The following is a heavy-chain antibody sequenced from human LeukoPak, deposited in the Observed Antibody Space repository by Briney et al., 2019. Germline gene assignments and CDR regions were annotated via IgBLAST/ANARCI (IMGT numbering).Heavy chain of an antibody. Sequence: GGSLRLSCAASGFTFDDYAMHWVRQAPGKGLEWVSGISWNSGSIGYADFVKGRFTISRDNAKNSLYLQMNSLRAEDTALCYCAKDHQGSGWENYYYYGMDVWGQGTTVTVSS. CDR1: GFTFDDYA. D-gene: IGHD6-19*01. CDR3: AKDHQGSGWENYYYYGMDV. V-gene: IGHV3-9*01. CDR2: ISWNSGSI. J-gene: IGHJ6*02.